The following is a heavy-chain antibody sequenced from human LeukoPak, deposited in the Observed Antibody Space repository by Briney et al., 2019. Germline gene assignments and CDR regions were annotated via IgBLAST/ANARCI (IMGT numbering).Heavy chain of an antibody. CDR3: ARGRGCSSLSCYPDY. D-gene: IGHD2-2*01. J-gene: IGHJ4*02. CDR2: INPSSGST. CDR1: GYTFADYY. Sequence: ATVKVSCKASGYTFADYYMHWVRKPPGQGLEWMGEINPSSGSTSYAQKFQGRVTMTKDTSTTTMYMELSSLGAEHTALNNCARGRGCSSLSCYPDYWGQGTLVTVSS. V-gene: IGHV1-46*01.